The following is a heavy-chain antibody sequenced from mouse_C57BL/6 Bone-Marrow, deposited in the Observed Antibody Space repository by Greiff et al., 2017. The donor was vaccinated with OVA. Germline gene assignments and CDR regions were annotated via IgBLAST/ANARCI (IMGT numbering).Heavy chain of an antibody. Sequence: DVKLVESGGGLVKPGGSLKLSCAASGFTFSDYGMHWVRQAPEKGLEWVAYISSGSSTIYYADTVKGRCTISRDNAKNTLFLQMTSLRSEDTAMYYCATILPCFDYWGQGTPLTVSS. CDR2: ISSGSSTI. J-gene: IGHJ2*01. CDR3: ATILPCFDY. V-gene: IGHV5-17*01. D-gene: IGHD1-1*01. CDR1: GFTFSDYG.